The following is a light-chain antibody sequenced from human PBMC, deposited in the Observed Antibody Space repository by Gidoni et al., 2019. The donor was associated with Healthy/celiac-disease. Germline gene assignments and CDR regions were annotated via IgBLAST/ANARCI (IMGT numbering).Light chain of an antibody. CDR1: QSISSY. J-gene: IGKJ2*01. CDR3: QQSYSTLGYT. CDR2: AAS. Sequence: DIPMTQSQSSLSASVGDRVTITCRASQSISSYLNWYQQKPGKAPKLLIYAASSLQSGVPSRFSGSGSGTDFTLTISSLQPEDFATYYCQQSYSTLGYTFGQGTKLEIK. V-gene: IGKV1-39*01.